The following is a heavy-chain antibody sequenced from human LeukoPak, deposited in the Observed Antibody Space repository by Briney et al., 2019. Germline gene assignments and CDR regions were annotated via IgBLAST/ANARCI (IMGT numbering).Heavy chain of an antibody. Sequence: SETLSLTCTVSGGSISSSSYYWGWIRQPPGKGLEWIGSIYYSGSTYYNPSLKSRVTISVDTSKNQFSLKLSSVTAADTAVYYCARGPRRGGYCSSTSCPHDAFDIWGQGTMVTVSS. CDR1: GGSISSSSYY. CDR2: IYYSGST. D-gene: IGHD2-2*01. J-gene: IGHJ3*02. CDR3: ARGPRRGGYCSSTSCPHDAFDI. V-gene: IGHV4-39*07.